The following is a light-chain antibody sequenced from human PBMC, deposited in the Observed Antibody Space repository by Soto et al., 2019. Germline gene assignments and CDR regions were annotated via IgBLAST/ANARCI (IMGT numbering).Light chain of an antibody. J-gene: IGLJ1*01. CDR2: EVN. CDR3: SPYSSTSTPYV. V-gene: IGLV2-14*01. Sequence: QSVLTQPASVSGSPGQSITISCTGTSSDVGSHNYVSWYQQHPGKAPKLIIFEVNSRPSGVSNRFSGSKSGSAASLTISGLQAEDEADYYCSPYSSTSTPYVFGGGTKVTVL. CDR1: SSDVGSHNY.